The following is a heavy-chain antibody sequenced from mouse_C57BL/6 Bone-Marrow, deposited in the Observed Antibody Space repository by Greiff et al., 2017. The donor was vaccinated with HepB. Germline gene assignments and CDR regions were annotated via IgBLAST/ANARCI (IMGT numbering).Heavy chain of an antibody. J-gene: IGHJ4*01. Sequence: EVKLVESGGDLVKPGGSLKLSCAASGFTFSSYGMSWVRQTPDKRLEWVATISSGGSYTYYPDSVKGRFTISRDNAKNTLYLQMSSLKSEDTAMYYCARQGVWLRDYAMDYWCQGTSVTVSS. CDR1: GFTFSSYG. D-gene: IGHD2-2*01. V-gene: IGHV5-6*02. CDR3: ARQGVWLRDYAMDY. CDR2: ISSGGSYT.